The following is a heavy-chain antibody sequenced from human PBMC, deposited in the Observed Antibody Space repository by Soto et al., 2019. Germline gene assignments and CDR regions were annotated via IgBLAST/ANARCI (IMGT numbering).Heavy chain of an antibody. CDR3: ATAVAGTERYYYGMDV. J-gene: IGHJ6*02. Sequence: ASVKVSCKASGYTFTSYAMHWVRQAPGQRLEWMGWINAGNGNTKYSQKFQGRVTITKDTSTDTAYMELSSLRSEDTAVYYCATAVAGTERYYYGMDVWGQGTTVTVSS. CDR1: GYTFTSYA. V-gene: IGHV1-3*01. CDR2: INAGNGNT. D-gene: IGHD6-19*01.